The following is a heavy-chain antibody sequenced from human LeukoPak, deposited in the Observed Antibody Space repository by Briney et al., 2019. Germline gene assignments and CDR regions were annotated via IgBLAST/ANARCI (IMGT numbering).Heavy chain of an antibody. Sequence: ASVKVSCKASGYRFTTYGISWLRQAPGQGLVWMGWVSANSGEANYAQNFRDRVTLTTDTSTSTAYIELRSLTSDDTAVYYCARDWESDARTITDRWGQGTLVTVSS. V-gene: IGHV1-18*01. J-gene: IGHJ5*02. CDR1: GYRFTTYG. CDR2: VSANSGEA. D-gene: IGHD5-12*01. CDR3: ARDWESDARTITDR.